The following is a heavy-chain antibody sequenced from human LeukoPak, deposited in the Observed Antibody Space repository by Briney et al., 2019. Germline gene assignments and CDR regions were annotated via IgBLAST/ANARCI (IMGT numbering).Heavy chain of an antibody. J-gene: IGHJ4*02. V-gene: IGHV3-23*01. D-gene: IGHD2-15*01. CDR3: AKKKGNCSGGSCYPYLGYFDY. Sequence: GGSPRLSCAASGFTFSSYAMSWVRQAPGKGLEWVSAISGSGGSTYYADSVKGRFTISRDNSKNTLYLQMNSLRAEDTAVYYCAKKKGNCSGGSCYPYLGYFDYWGQGTLVTVSS. CDR1: GFTFSSYA. CDR2: ISGSGGST.